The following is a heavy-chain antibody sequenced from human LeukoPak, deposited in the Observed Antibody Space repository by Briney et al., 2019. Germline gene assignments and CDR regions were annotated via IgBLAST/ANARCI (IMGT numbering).Heavy chain of an antibody. CDR1: GFTFDDYT. D-gene: IGHD3-10*01. CDR2: ISWDGGST. CDR3: AKGEGLWFGDLLLDY. J-gene: IGHJ4*02. V-gene: IGHV3-43*01. Sequence: GGSLRLSCAASGFTFDDYTMHWVRQAPGKGPEWVSLISWDGGSTYYADSVKGRFAISRDNSKNSLYLQMNSLRTEDTALYYCAKGEGLWFGDLLLDYWGQGTLVTVSS.